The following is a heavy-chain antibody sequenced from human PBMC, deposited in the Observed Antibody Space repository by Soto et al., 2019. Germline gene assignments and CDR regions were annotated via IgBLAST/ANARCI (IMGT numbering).Heavy chain of an antibody. Sequence: ASVKVSCKASGYTFTSYAMHWVRQAPGQRLEWMGWINAGNGNTKYSQKFQGRVTITRDTSASTAYVELSSLRSEDTAVYYCARGVSWNDWFDPWGQGTLVTVSS. CDR1: GYTFTSYA. V-gene: IGHV1-3*01. D-gene: IGHD1-1*01. CDR2: INAGNGNT. J-gene: IGHJ5*02. CDR3: ARGVSWNDWFDP.